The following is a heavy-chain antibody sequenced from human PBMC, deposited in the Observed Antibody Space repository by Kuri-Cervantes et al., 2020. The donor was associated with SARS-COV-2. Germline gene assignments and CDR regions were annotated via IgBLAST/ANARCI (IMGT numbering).Heavy chain of an antibody. CDR2: ISGPGGST. J-gene: IGHJ3*02. Sequence: GGSLRLSCAASGFTFGDHAMVWVRQAPGKGLEWVSAISGPGGSTYYADSVKDRFTISRDNSKKTLSLQMNSLRADDTAVYSCAKDEVDQGGFDIWGQGTVVTVSS. V-gene: IGHV3-23*01. CDR1: GFTFGDHA. D-gene: IGHD2-15*01. CDR3: AKDEVDQGGFDI.